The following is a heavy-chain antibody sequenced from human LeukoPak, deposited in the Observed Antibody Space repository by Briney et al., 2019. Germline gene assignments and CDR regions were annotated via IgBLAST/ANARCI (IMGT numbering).Heavy chain of an antibody. CDR2: IKADGGEK. J-gene: IGHJ4*02. CDR3: ARGGAARPDF. CDR1: GFTFSSSS. D-gene: IGHD6-6*01. V-gene: IGHV3-7*01. Sequence: GGSLRLSCAASGFTFSSSSMHWVRQAPGKGLEWVAKIKADGGEKDHVASVKGRFTISRDNAKNSLYLQMNSLRVEDTAVYYCARGGAARPDFWGQGTLVTVSS.